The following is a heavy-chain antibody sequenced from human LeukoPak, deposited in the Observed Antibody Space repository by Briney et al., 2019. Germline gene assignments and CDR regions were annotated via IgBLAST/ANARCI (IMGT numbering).Heavy chain of an antibody. Sequence: ASVKVSCKASGYTFTSYGISWVRQAPGQGLEWMGWISAYNGDTNYAQKLQGRVTMTTDTSTSTAYIELRSRRSDDPAVYYCAREGISSGYYPYYFDYWGQGTLVTVSS. J-gene: IGHJ4*02. CDR3: AREGISSGYYPYYFDY. CDR2: ISAYNGDT. CDR1: GYTFTSYG. D-gene: IGHD3-22*01. V-gene: IGHV1-18*01.